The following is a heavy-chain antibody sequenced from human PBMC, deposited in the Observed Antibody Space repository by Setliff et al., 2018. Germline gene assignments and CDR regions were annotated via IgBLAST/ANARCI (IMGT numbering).Heavy chain of an antibody. CDR3: ARDLTGGSYGDLDY. J-gene: IGHJ4*02. Sequence: PGESLKISCAASGFTFSSYWMSWVRQAPGKGLEWVANIKQDGSEKYYVDSVKARFTISRDNAKNSLYLQMNSLRAEDTAVYYCARDLTGGSYGDLDYWGQGTLVTVSS. V-gene: IGHV3-7*01. CDR2: IKQDGSEK. CDR1: GFTFSSYW. D-gene: IGHD1-26*01.